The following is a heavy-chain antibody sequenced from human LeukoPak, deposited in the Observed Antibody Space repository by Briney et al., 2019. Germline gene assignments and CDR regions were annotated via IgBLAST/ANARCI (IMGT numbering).Heavy chain of an antibody. CDR1: GYTFTSYD. Sequence: ASVNVSCKASGYTFTSYDINWVRQAPGQGLEWMGWMNPNSGNTGYAQKFQGRVTMTRNTSISTAYMELSSLRSEDTAVYYCARDYGDYDFWFDPWGQGTLVTVSS. J-gene: IGHJ5*02. D-gene: IGHD4-17*01. V-gene: IGHV1-8*01. CDR2: MNPNSGNT. CDR3: ARDYGDYDFWFDP.